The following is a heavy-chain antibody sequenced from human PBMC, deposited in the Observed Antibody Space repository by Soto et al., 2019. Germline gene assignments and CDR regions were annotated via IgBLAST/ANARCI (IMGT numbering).Heavy chain of an antibody. CDR1: GFTFSGYI. J-gene: IGHJ4*02. D-gene: IGHD3-10*01. CDR3: ARGGSPSEY. V-gene: IGHV3-21*01. CDR2: ISSSSSHI. Sequence: GGSLRRLCAVSGFTFSGYIMNWVSQAPGKGLEWVTSISSSSSHIYYADSVNGRFSISRDNAKNSRYLQMNSLRAEDTAVYYCARGGSPSEYWGQGTLVTVSS.